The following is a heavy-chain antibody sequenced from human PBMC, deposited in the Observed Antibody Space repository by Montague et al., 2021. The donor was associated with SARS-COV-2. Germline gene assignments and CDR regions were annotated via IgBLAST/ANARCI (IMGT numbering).Heavy chain of an antibody. CDR3: ARGLDYYDFWSGYYPAYWYFAL. CDR1: GGSISGYY. J-gene: IGHJ2*01. D-gene: IGHD3-3*01. CDR2: IYTSGST. Sequence: SETLSLTCTVSGGSISGYYWSWIRQPAGKGLEWIGRIYTSGSTNYNPSLKSRVTMSVDTSKNQFSLKLRSVTAADTAVYYCARGLDYYDFWSGYYPAYWYFALWGRGTLVTVSS. V-gene: IGHV4-4*07.